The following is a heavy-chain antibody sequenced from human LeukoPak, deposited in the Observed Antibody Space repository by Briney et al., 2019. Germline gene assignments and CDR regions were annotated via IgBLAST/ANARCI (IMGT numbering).Heavy chain of an antibody. CDR2: MNPNSGNT. Sequence: ASVKVSCKASGYTFTSYDINWVRQATGQGLEWMGWMNPNSGNTGYAQKFQGRVTMTRNTSISTAYMELSSLRSEDTAVYYCARALGYCSGGSCYSILGYYYYMDVWGKGTTVTVSS. CDR1: GYTFTSYD. D-gene: IGHD2-15*01. CDR3: ARALGYCSGGSCYSILGYYYYMDV. J-gene: IGHJ6*03. V-gene: IGHV1-8*01.